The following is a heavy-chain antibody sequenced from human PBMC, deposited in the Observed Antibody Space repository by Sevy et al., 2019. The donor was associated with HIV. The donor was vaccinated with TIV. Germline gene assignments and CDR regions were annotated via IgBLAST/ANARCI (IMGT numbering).Heavy chain of an antibody. CDR3: AKSDDYSRPNWFDP. J-gene: IGHJ5*02. V-gene: IGHV3-23*01. CDR1: GFSFSSYA. CDR2: ISGNGDTT. Sequence: GGSLRLSCAASGFSFSSYAMNWVRQAPGKGLEWVSCISGNGDTTYYADSVKGRFTISRDNSKNKLYLQMKSLRAEDTAEYFCAKSDDYSRPNWFDPWGQGTLVTVSS. D-gene: IGHD4-4*01.